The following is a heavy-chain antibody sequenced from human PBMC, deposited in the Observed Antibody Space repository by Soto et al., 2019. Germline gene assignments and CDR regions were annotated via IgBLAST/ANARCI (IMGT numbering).Heavy chain of an antibody. D-gene: IGHD3-10*01. V-gene: IGHV4-39*01. J-gene: IGHJ5*02. CDR2: IFYNDNT. CDR3: ARVLRGLVTVDWFDP. Sequence: QLQLQESGPGLVKPSATLSLTCSVSGGSISSGTYYWGWIRQPPGKGLEWIGNIFYNDNTDYNPSLNSRVTISVDTSKNQFSLRLTSVTAADTAVYYCARVLRGLVTVDWFDPWGPGTRVIVSS. CDR1: GGSISSGTYY.